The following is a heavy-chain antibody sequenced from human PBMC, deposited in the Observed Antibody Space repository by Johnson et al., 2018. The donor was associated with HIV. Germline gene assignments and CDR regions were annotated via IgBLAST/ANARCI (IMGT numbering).Heavy chain of an antibody. CDR2: IGTKTDNYAT. CDR1: GFTFSGSA. V-gene: IGHV3-73*01. J-gene: IGHJ3*02. CDR3: ARRTLGGYCPNGICPINAFDI. Sequence: EQLVESGGGVVQPGRSLRLSCAASGFTFSGSAIHWVRQTPGKGLEWVGHIGTKTDNYATAYVESVKGRFSVSRDDSKNTAYLEMNSLKIEDTAVYYCARRTLGGYCPNGICPINAFDIWGQGTMVTVSS. D-gene: IGHD2-8*01.